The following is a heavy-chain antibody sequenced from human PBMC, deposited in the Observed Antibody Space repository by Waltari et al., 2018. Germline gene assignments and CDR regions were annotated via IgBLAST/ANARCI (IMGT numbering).Heavy chain of an antibody. CDR2: SYPGDSDT. V-gene: IGHV5-51*06. J-gene: IGHJ3*02. CDR3: ARHLRGRDGYNDAFDI. Sequence: EVQLVQSGAEVKKPGESLKISCKGSGYSFTSYWIGWVRQMPGKGLEWMGLSYPGDSDTRYSPSCQGQVTISADKSSSTAYLQWSSLKASDTAMYYCARHLRGRDGYNDAFDIWGQGTMVTVSS. CDR1: GYSFTSYW. D-gene: IGHD3-16*01.